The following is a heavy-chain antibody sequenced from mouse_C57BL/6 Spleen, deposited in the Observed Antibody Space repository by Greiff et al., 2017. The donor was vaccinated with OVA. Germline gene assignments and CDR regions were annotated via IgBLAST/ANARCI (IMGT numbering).Heavy chain of an antibody. J-gene: IGHJ4*01. Sequence: VQLQQSGAELVKPGASVKISCKASGYAFSSYWMNWVKQRPGKGLEWIGQIYPGDGDTNYNGKFKGKATLTADKSSSTAYMQLSSLTSEDSAVYFCARVYYYGSSPYYAMDYWGQGTSVTVSS. D-gene: IGHD1-1*01. V-gene: IGHV1-80*01. CDR3: ARVYYYGSSPYYAMDY. CDR2: IYPGDGDT. CDR1: GYAFSSYW.